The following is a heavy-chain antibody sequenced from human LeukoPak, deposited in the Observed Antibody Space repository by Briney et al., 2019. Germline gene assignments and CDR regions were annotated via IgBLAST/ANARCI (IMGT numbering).Heavy chain of an antibody. CDR1: EFTFSSYT. Sequence: EWSLRLSCAASEFTFSSYTMHWVRQAPGKGLEWVAVISYDGSNEYYADSVKGRFTISRDNSKSTLYLQMNSLRAEDATMYYCARAPSGYYPYFDYWGQGTLVTVTS. CDR2: ISYDGSNE. V-gene: IGHV3-30*04. D-gene: IGHD3-3*01. J-gene: IGHJ4*02. CDR3: ARAPSGYYPYFDY.